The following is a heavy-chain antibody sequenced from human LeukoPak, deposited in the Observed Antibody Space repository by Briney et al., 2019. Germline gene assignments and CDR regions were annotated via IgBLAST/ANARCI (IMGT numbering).Heavy chain of an antibody. Sequence: GRSLRLSCAASGFTFSSYGMHWVRQAPGKGLEWVAVISYDGSNKYYVDSVKGRFTISRDNSKNTMYLQINSLRGDDTAVYYCARDRKAVAGAIDYWGQGTLVTVSS. J-gene: IGHJ4*02. CDR2: ISYDGSNK. D-gene: IGHD6-19*01. CDR3: ARDRKAVAGAIDY. V-gene: IGHV3-30*03. CDR1: GFTFSSYG.